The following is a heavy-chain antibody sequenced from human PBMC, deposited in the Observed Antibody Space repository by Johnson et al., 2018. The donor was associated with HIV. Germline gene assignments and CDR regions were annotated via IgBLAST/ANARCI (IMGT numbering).Heavy chain of an antibody. CDR3: VRACRDGYTCDAFDI. CDR1: GFTFDDYG. V-gene: IGHV3-20*04. CDR2: INWNGGST. Sequence: VHLVESGGGVVRPGGSLRLSCAASGFTFDDYGMSWVRQAPGKGLEWVSGINWNGGSTGYAGSVKGRFTISRDNAKNSLYLQMNSLRAEDTAVYYCVRACRDGYTCDAFDIWGQGTMVTVSS. J-gene: IGHJ3*02. D-gene: IGHD5-24*01.